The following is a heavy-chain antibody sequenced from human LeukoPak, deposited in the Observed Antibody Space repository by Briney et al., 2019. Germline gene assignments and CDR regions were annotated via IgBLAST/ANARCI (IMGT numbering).Heavy chain of an antibody. CDR2: ISSSSSPI. Sequence: GGSLRPSCAASGFTFSYYSMNWVRQAPGKGLEWVSYISSSSSPIYYADSVKGRFTISRDNAKNSLYLQMNSLRDEDTAVYYCASPYSGYDYNFDHWGQGTLVTVSS. CDR3: ASPYSGYDYNFDH. CDR1: GFTFSYYS. J-gene: IGHJ4*02. D-gene: IGHD5-12*01. V-gene: IGHV3-48*02.